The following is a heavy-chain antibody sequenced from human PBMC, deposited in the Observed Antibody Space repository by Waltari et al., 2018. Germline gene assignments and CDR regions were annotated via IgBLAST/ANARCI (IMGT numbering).Heavy chain of an antibody. CDR3: ARSDCTNGVCYPYYYYYGMDV. CDR1: GFTFSSYA. CDR2: ISYDGSNK. D-gene: IGHD2-8*01. J-gene: IGHJ6*02. Sequence: GFTFSSYAMHWVRQAPGKGLAWVAVISYDGSNKYYADSVKGRFTISRDNSKNTLYLQMNSLRAEDTAVYYCARSDCTNGVCYPYYYYYGMDVWGQGTTVTVSS. V-gene: IGHV3-30-3*01.